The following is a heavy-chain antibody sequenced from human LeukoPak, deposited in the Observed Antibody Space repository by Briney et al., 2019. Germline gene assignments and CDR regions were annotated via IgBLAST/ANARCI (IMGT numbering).Heavy chain of an antibody. D-gene: IGHD3-22*01. Sequence: PSETLSLTCAVYGGSFSGYYWSWIRQPPGKGLGWIGEINHSGSTNYNPSLKSRVTISVDTSKNQFSLKLSSVTAADTAVYYCARGGGSSGYYYSYWGQGTLVTVSS. J-gene: IGHJ4*02. CDR1: GGSFSGYY. CDR2: INHSGST. CDR3: ARGGGSSGYYYSY. V-gene: IGHV4-34*01.